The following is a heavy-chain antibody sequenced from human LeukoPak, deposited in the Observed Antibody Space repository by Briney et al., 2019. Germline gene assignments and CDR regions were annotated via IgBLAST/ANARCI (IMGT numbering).Heavy chain of an antibody. J-gene: IGHJ4*02. Sequence: GGSLRLSCAASGFTFSGYSMNWVRQAPGKGLEWVSVIYSGGSTYYADSVKGRFTISRDNSKNTLYLQMNSLRAEDTAVYYCARGASRGPFDYWGQGTLVTVSS. CDR1: GFTFSGYS. V-gene: IGHV3-66*01. CDR3: ARGASRGPFDY. CDR2: IYSGGST.